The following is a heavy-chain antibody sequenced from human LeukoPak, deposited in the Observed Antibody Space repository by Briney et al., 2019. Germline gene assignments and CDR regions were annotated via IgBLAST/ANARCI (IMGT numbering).Heavy chain of an antibody. V-gene: IGHV4-38-2*02. CDR2: IYHSGST. D-gene: IGHD6-19*01. Sequence: PSETLSLTCTVSGYSISSGYYWGWIRQPPGKGLEWIGSIYHSGSTYYNPSLKSRVTISVDTSKNQFSLKLSSVTAADTAVYYCARRGSSGLPYWGQGTLVTVSS. J-gene: IGHJ4*02. CDR3: ARRGSSGLPY. CDR1: GYSISSGYY.